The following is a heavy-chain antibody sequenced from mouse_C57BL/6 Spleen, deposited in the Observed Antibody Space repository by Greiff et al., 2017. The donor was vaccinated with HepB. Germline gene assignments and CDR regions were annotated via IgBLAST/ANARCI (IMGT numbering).Heavy chain of an antibody. CDR3: AREANYGYFDY. J-gene: IGHJ2*01. Sequence: EVKLVESEGGLVQPGSSMKLSCTASGFTFSDYYMAWVRQVPEKGLEWVANINYDGSSTYYLDSLKSRFIISRDNAKNILYLQMSSLKPEDTATYYCAREANYGYFDYWGQGTTLTVSS. V-gene: IGHV5-16*01. CDR2: INYDGSST. D-gene: IGHD1-1*01. CDR1: GFTFSDYY.